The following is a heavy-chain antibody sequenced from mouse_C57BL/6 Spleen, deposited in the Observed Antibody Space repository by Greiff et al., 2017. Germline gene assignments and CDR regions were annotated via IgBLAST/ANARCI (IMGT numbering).Heavy chain of an antibody. J-gene: IGHJ4*01. V-gene: IGHV14-3*01. CDR2: IDPANGNT. Sequence: VQLKESVAELVRPGASVKLSCTASGFNIKNTYMHWVKQRPEQGLEWIGRIDPANGNTKYAPKFQGKATITADTSSNTAYLQLSSLTSEDTAIYYCARWDYGSVYAMDYWGQGTSVTVSS. D-gene: IGHD1-1*01. CDR3: ARWDYGSVYAMDY. CDR1: GFNIKNTY.